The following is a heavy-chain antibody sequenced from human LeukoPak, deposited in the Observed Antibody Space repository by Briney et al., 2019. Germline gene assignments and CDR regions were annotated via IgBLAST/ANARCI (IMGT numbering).Heavy chain of an antibody. CDR2: MNPNSGNT. J-gene: IGHJ6*02. Sequence: ASVKVSCKASGYTFTSYDINWVRQATGQGLEWMGWMNPNSGNTGYAQKFQGRVTMTRNTSISTAYMELSSLRSEDTAVYYCARVTDRYGSGSYYNLYYYYGMDVWGQGTTVTVSS. D-gene: IGHD3-10*01. CDR1: GYTFTSYD. CDR3: ARVTDRYGSGSYYNLYYYYGMDV. V-gene: IGHV1-8*01.